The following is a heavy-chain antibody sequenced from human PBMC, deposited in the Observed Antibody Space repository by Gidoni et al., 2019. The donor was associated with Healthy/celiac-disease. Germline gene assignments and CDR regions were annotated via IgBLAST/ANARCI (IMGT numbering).Heavy chain of an antibody. D-gene: IGHD2-2*01. V-gene: IGHV3-23*01. J-gene: IGHJ6*02. Sequence: EVPLLESGGRLVQPGGSLRLSCSASVFTFSSYAMSWLRQAPGKGLEWVSAISGSGGSTYYADSVKGRFTISRDNSKNTLYLQMNSLRAEDTAVYYCAKDEVPAATQDVWGQGTTVTVSS. CDR2: ISGSGGST. CDR1: VFTFSSYA. CDR3: AKDEVPAATQDV.